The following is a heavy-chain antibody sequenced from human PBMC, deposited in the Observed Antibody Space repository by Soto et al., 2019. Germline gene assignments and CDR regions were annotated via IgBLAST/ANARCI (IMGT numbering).Heavy chain of an antibody. CDR1: GGTFSSYA. CDR2: IIPIFGTA. CDR3: ARDSPGDCSSTSCYGYYYYYGMDV. Sequence: SVKVSCKASGGTFSSYAISWVRQAPGQGLEWMGGIIPIFGTANYAQKFQGRVTITADKSTSTAYMELSSLRSEDTAVYYCARDSPGDCSSTSCYGYYYYYGMDVWGQGTTVTVSS. V-gene: IGHV1-69*06. D-gene: IGHD2-2*01. J-gene: IGHJ6*02.